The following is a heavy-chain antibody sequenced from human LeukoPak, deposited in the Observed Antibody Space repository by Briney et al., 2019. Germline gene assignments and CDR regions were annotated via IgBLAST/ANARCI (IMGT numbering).Heavy chain of an antibody. V-gene: IGHV3-48*01. Sequence: GGSLRLSCAASGFTFSSYAMSWVRQAPGKGLEWVSYISSSSSTIYYADSVKGRFTISRDNAKNSLYLQMNSLRAEDTAVYYCARDEQGLSAAGYDYWGQGTLVTVSS. CDR2: ISSSSSTI. CDR3: ARDEQGLSAAGYDY. D-gene: IGHD6-13*01. J-gene: IGHJ4*02. CDR1: GFTFSSYA.